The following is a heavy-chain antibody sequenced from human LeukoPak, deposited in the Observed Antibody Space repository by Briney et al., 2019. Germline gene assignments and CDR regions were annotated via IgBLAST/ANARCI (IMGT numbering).Heavy chain of an antibody. CDR2: FDPEDGET. V-gene: IGHV1-24*01. CDR1: GYTLTELS. J-gene: IGHJ4*02. D-gene: IGHD3-22*01. CDR3: ATLDSSGYYYGLDY. Sequence: ASVKVSCKVSGYTLTELSMHWVRQAPGKGLEWMGGFDPEDGETIYAQKFQGRVTMTEDTSTGTAYMELSSLRSEDTAVYYCATLDSSGYYYGLDYWGQGTLVTVSS.